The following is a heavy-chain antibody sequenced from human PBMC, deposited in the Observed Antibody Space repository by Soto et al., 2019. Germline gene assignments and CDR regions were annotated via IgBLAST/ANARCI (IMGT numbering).Heavy chain of an antibody. V-gene: IGHV3-23*01. D-gene: IGHD3-22*01. CDR1: GFTFSSYA. J-gene: IGHJ4*02. CDR3: AKSPGMYYYDSSGYYHYDY. Sequence: GGSLRLSCAAPGFTFSSYAMSWVRQAPGKGLEWVSAISGSGVSTYYADSVKGRFTISRDNSKNTLYLQMNSLRAEDTAVYYCAKSPGMYYYDSSGYYHYDYWGQGTLVTVSS. CDR2: ISGSGVST.